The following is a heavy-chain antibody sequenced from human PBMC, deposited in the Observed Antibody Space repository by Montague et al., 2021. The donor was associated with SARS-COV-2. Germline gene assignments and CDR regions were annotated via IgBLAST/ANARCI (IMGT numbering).Heavy chain of an antibody. CDR1: GGSISSYY. V-gene: IGHV4-59*08. J-gene: IGHJ5*02. Sequence: SETRSLTCTVSGGSISSYYWSWIRQPPGKGLEWIGYIYYSGSTNYNPSLKSRVTISVDTSKNQFSLKLGSVTAADTAVYYCARTYYYGSVVWFDPWGQGTLVTVTS. CDR3: ARTYYYGSVVWFDP. CDR2: IYYSGST. D-gene: IGHD3-10*01.